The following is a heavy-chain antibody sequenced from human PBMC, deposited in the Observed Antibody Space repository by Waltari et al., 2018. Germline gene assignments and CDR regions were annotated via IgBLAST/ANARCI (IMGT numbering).Heavy chain of an antibody. CDR3: AREYSNSWYCDY. Sequence: EVQLVESGGGLVKPGGPLRLSCAASGCTFSHYSMTWVRQAPGKGLEWVSSISTSSAYIYYADSVKGRFTISRDNAKNSLYLQMNSLRAEDTAVYYCAREYSNSWYCDYWGQGTLVTVSS. CDR2: ISTSSAYI. CDR1: GCTFSHYS. J-gene: IGHJ4*02. V-gene: IGHV3-21*01. D-gene: IGHD6-13*01.